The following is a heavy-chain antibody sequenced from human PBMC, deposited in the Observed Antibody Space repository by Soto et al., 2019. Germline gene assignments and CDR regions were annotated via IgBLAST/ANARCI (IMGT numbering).Heavy chain of an antibody. Sequence: RVDSLKISCNGSGYSFTSYWISWVRQMPGKGLEWMGRIDPSDSYTNYSPSFQGHVTISADKSISTAYLQWSSLKASDTAMYYCARQGIAAAGPFDYWGQGTLVTVSS. CDR1: GYSFTSYW. D-gene: IGHD6-13*01. V-gene: IGHV5-10-1*01. J-gene: IGHJ4*02. CDR2: IDPSDSYT. CDR3: ARQGIAAAGPFDY.